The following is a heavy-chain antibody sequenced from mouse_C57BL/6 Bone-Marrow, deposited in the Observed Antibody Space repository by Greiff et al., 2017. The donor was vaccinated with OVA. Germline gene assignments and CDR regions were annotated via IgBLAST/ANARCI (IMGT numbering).Heavy chain of an antibody. CDR3: ASNYYSFYY. V-gene: IGHV1-42*01. D-gene: IGHD1-3*01. CDR2: INPSTGGT. J-gene: IGHJ2*01. Sequence: EVQLQQSGPELVKPGASVKISCKASGYSFTGYYMNWVKQSPEKSLEWIGEINPSTGGTTYNQKFKAKATLTVDKSSSTAYMQLKSLTSEDSAVYYCASNYYSFYYWGQGTTLTVSS. CDR1: GYSFTGYY.